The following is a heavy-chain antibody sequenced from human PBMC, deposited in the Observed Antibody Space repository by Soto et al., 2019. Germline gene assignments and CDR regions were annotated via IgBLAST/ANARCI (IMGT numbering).Heavy chain of an antibody. J-gene: IGHJ6*02. CDR3: AINADV. V-gene: IGHV4-59*08. Sequence: QVQLQESGPGLVKPSETLSLICTVSGGSISGHFWSWIRQPPGKRLEWIGNIYDGVTTNYNPSLRSRVTLSLDTSKSQFSLKLNSVTAADTAMYYCAINADVWGQGTTVTVSS. CDR1: GGSISGHF. CDR2: IYDGVTT.